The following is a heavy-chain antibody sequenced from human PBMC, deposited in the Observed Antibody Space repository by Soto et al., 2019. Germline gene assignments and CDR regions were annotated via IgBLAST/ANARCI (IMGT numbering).Heavy chain of an antibody. CDR2: INAYNGNT. CDR3: ARDLEDIVVVPAASYNWFDP. J-gene: IGHJ5*02. D-gene: IGHD2-2*01. Sequence: ASVKVSCKASGYTFTSYAMHWVRQAPGQRLEWMGWINAYNGNTNYAQKLQGRVTMTTDTSTSTAYMELRSLRSDDTAVYYCARDLEDIVVVPAASYNWFDPWGQGTLVTVSS. CDR1: GYTFTSYA. V-gene: IGHV1-18*01.